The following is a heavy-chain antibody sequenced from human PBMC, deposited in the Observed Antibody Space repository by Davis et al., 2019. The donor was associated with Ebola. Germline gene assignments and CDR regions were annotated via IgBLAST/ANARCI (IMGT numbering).Heavy chain of an antibody. CDR3: ARVRGSSWWDPPDS. CDR2: ISYAGINN. J-gene: IGHJ4*02. Sequence: PAGSLTLSCAASGFFFSNFAMHWVRQAPGRGLQWVAVISYAGINNNYADSVRGRFTISRDNSKNTVDLHMSDLVTEDTAVYYCARVRGSSWWDPPDSWGQGTLVTVAS. V-gene: IGHV3-30-3*01. D-gene: IGHD6-13*01. CDR1: GFFFSNFA.